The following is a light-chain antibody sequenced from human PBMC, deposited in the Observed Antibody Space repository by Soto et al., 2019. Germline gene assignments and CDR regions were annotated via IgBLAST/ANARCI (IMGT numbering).Light chain of an antibody. J-gene: IGKJ4*01. CDR3: QQRSNWLT. CDR1: KSIGTY. Sequence: EIVLTQSPATLSLSPGERATLSCRASKSIGTYLAWYQQKPGQAPRLLIYDASNRATGIPARFSGSGSGTDFTLTISSLQPEDLAVYYCQQRSNWLTFGGGTKVEIK. CDR2: DAS. V-gene: IGKV3-11*01.